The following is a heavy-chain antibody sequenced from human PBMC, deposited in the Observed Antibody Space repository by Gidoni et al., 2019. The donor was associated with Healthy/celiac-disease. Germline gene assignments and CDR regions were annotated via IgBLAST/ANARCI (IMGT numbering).Heavy chain of an antibody. J-gene: IGHJ3*02. V-gene: IGHV1-8*01. D-gene: IGHD3-3*01. CDR2: MNPNSGNT. CDR1: GYTFTSYD. CDR3: ARNIGGGYYVWGPFDDAFDI. Sequence: QVQLVQSGAEVKKPGASVKVSCKASGYTFTSYDINWVRQATGQGLEWMGWMNPNSGNTGYAQKFQGRVTMTRNTSISTAYMELSSLRSEDTAVYYCARNIGGGYYVWGPFDDAFDIWGQGTMVTVSS.